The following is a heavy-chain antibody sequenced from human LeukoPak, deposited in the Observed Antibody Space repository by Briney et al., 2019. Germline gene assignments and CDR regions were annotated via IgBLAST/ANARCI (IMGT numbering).Heavy chain of an antibody. V-gene: IGHV3-9*01. D-gene: IGHD3-9*01. CDR3: AKDQYDILTGPQD. CDR1: GFTFDDYA. Sequence: GGSLRLSCAASGFTFDDYAMHWVRQAPGKGLEWVSGISWNSGSIGYADSVKGRFTISRDNAKNSLYLQMNSLRAEDTALYYCAKDQYDILTGPQDWGQGTLVTVSS. J-gene: IGHJ4*02. CDR2: ISWNSGSI.